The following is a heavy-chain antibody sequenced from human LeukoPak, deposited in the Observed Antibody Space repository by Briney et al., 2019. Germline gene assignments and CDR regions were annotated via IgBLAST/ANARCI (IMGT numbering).Heavy chain of an antibody. Sequence: SETLSLTCTVSGGSISSSSFYWGWIRQPPGKGLEWIGNIYYSGSTFYNPSLKSRVTISVDTSKNQFSLNLSSVTAADTAVYFCARWAMVRGVHREGNAFDIWGQGTMVTVSS. CDR2: IYYSGST. CDR3: ARWAMVRGVHREGNAFDI. J-gene: IGHJ3*02. D-gene: IGHD3-10*01. CDR1: GGSISSSSFY. V-gene: IGHV4-39*07.